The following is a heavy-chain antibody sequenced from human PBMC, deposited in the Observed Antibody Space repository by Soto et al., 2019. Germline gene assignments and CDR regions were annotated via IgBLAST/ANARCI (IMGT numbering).Heavy chain of an antibody. D-gene: IGHD3-9*01. CDR2: INAGNGNT. Sequence: ASVKVSCKASGYTFTSYAMHWVRQAPGQRLEWMGWINAGNGNTKYSQKFQGRVTITRDTSASTAYMELSSLRSEDTAVYYCARAPHFDCLHRPYAYWGQGTLVTGSS. CDR3: ARAPHFDCLHRPYAY. CDR1: GYTFTSYA. V-gene: IGHV1-3*01. J-gene: IGHJ4*02.